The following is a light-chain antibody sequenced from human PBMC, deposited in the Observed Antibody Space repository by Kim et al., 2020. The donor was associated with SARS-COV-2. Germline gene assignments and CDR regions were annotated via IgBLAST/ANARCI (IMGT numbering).Light chain of an antibody. V-gene: IGLV1-44*01. CDR1: SSNIGGNP. J-gene: IGLJ1*01. Sequence: VLTQPPSASGTPGQRVTISCSGSSSNIGGNPVNWYHQLPGTAPKLLVYSNDQRPSGVPDRFSGSKSGTSASLAISGLQSEDEADYYCAAWDGSLSGYVFGTGTKVTVL. CDR3: AAWDGSLSGYV. CDR2: SND.